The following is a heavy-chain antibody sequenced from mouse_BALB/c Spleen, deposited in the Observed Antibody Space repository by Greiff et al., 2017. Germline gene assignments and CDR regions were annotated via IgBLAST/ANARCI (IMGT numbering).Heavy chain of an antibody. CDR3: ASYRYDASGFAY. D-gene: IGHD2-14*01. Sequence: QVQLQQPGAELVKPGASVKLSCKASGYTFTSYWMHWVKQRPGQGLEWIGEINPSNGRTNYNEKFKSKATLTADKSSSTAYMQLSSLTSEDSAVYYSASYRYDASGFAYWGQGTLVTVAA. CDR2: INPSNGRT. CDR1: GYTFTSYW. J-gene: IGHJ3*01. V-gene: IGHV1S81*02.